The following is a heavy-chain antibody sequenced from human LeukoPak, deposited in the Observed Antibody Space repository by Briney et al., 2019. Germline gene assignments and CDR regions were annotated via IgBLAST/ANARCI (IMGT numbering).Heavy chain of an antibody. V-gene: IGHV1-69*06. D-gene: IGHD3-10*01. J-gene: IGHJ6*04. CDR2: IIPIFGTA. CDR3: ARDQRGSMVRGVIGYYYGMDV. CDR1: GGTFSSYA. Sequence: ASVKVSCKASGGTFSSYAVSWVRQAPGQGLEWMGGIIPIFGTANYAQKFQGRVTITADKSTSTAYMELSRLRSEDTAVYYCARDQRGSMVRGVIGYYYGMDVWGKGTTVTVSS.